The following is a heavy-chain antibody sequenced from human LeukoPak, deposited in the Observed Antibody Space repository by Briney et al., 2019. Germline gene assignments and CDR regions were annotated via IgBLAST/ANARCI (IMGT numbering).Heavy chain of an antibody. D-gene: IGHD3-16*02. CDR3: ARYDYVWGSYRYSFDY. J-gene: IGHJ4*02. V-gene: IGHV3-66*01. CDR1: GFTVSSNY. CDR2: IYSGGST. Sequence: GGSLRLSCAASGFTVSSNYMSWVRQAPGKGLEWVSVIYSGGSTYYADSVKGRFTISRDNSKNTLYLQMNSLRAEDTAVYYCARYDYVWGSYRYSFDYWGQGTLVTVSS.